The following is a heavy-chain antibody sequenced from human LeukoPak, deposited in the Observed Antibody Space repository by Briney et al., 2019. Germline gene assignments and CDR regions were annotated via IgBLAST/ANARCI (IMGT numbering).Heavy chain of an antibody. D-gene: IGHD2-15*01. CDR3: AREGDSGGHNY. CDR1: GDSVSSNSAA. V-gene: IGHV6-1*01. J-gene: IGHJ4*02. Sequence: SQTLSLTCAISGDSVSSNSAAWSWIRQSPSRGLEWLGRTYYRSKWYNDYAVSVKSRITINPDTSGNLFSLQLNSVTPEDTAVYFCAREGDSGGHNYWGQGTLVTVSS. CDR2: TYYRSKWYN.